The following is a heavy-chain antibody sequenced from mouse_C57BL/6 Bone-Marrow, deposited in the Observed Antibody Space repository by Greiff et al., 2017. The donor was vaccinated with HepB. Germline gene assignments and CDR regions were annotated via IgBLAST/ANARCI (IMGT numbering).Heavy chain of an antibody. D-gene: IGHD1-1*01. J-gene: IGHJ1*03. Sequence: QVQLKQPGAELVKPGASVKMSCKASGYTFTSYWITWVKQRPGQGLEWIGDIYPGSGSTNYNEKFKSKATLTVDTSSSTAYMQLSSLTSEDSAVYYCARSGLYYYGSSHHWYFDVWGTGTTVTVSS. CDR3: ARSGLYYYGSSHHWYFDV. CDR2: IYPGSGST. V-gene: IGHV1-55*01. CDR1: GYTFTSYW.